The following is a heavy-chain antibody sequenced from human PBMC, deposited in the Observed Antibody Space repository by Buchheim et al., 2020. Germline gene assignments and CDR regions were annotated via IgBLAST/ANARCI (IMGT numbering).Heavy chain of an antibody. V-gene: IGHV4-34*01. Sequence: QVQLQQWGAGLLKPSETLSLTCAVYGGSFSGYYWSWIRQPPGKGLEWIGEINHSGSTNYNRGVKSRVTISGDTSKNQFSLKLSSVTAADTAVYYCARGRFMGTGRRNWFDPWGQGTL. CDR2: INHSGST. D-gene: IGHD1-14*01. CDR3: ARGRFMGTGRRNWFDP. CDR1: GGSFSGYY. J-gene: IGHJ5*02.